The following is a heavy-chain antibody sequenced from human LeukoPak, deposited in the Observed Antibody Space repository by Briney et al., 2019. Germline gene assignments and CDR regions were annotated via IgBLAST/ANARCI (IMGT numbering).Heavy chain of an antibody. CDR2: INPNSGGT. CDR1: GYTFTGYY. Sequence: ASVKVSCKASGYTFTGYYMHWVRRAPGQGLEWMGWINPNSGGTNYAQKFQGRVTMTRDTSISTAYMELSRLRSDDTAVYYCARDLYYGSGSSILDYWGQGTLVTVSS. J-gene: IGHJ4*02. D-gene: IGHD3-10*01. CDR3: ARDLYYGSGSSILDY. V-gene: IGHV1-2*02.